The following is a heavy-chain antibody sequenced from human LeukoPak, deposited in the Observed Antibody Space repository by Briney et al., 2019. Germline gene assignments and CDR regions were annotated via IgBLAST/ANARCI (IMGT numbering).Heavy chain of an antibody. D-gene: IGHD1-26*01. CDR3: AREMGATNFDY. CDR1: GFNFRSYS. Sequence: GGSLRLSCAASGFNFRSYSMNWVRQAPGKWLEWVSSISSSSTYIYYADSVKGRFTISRDNAKNSLYLQMNSLRAEDTAVYYCAREMGATNFDYWGQGTLVTVSS. V-gene: IGHV3-21*01. CDR2: ISSSSTYI. J-gene: IGHJ4*02.